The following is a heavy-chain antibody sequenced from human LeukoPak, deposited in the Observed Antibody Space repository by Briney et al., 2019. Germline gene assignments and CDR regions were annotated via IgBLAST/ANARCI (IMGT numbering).Heavy chain of an antibody. CDR3: ARVGSSGGSVVYYYYMDV. J-gene: IGHJ6*03. D-gene: IGHD6-19*01. CDR2: ISGSGGST. V-gene: IGHV3-23*01. CDR1: GFTFSSYA. Sequence: PGGSLRLSCAASGFTFSSYAMSWVRQAPGKGLEWVSAISGSGGSTYYADSVKGRFTISRDNSKNTLYLQMNSLRAEDTAVYYCARVGSSGGSVVYYYYMDVWGKGTTVTVSS.